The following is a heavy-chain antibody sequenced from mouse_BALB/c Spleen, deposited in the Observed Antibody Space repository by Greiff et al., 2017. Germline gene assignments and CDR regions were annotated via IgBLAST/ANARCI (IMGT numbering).Heavy chain of an antibody. J-gene: IGHJ2*01. Sequence: VQLQQSGAELAKPGASVKMSCKASGYTFTSYWMHWVKQRPGQGLEWIGYINPSTGYTEYNQKFKDQATLTADKSTSTAYMQLSSLTSEDSAVYYCARGSSSYYFDYWGQGTTLTVSS. D-gene: IGHD1-1*01. CDR2: INPSTGYT. V-gene: IGHV1-7*01. CDR3: ARGSSSYYFDY. CDR1: GYTFTSYW.